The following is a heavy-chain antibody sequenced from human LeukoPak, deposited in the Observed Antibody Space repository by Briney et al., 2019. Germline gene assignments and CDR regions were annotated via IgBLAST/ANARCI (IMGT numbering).Heavy chain of an antibody. J-gene: IGHJ4*02. V-gene: IGHV3-48*01. CDR2: ISSSSSTI. CDR1: GFTFSSYS. CDR3: ARQSGWHTEYYFDY. Sequence: GGSLRLSCAASGFTFSSYSMNWVRQAPGKGLEWVSYISSSSSTIYYADSVKGRFTISRDNAKNSLYLQMNSLRAEGTAVYYCARQSGWHTEYYFDYWGQGTLVTVSS. D-gene: IGHD6-19*01.